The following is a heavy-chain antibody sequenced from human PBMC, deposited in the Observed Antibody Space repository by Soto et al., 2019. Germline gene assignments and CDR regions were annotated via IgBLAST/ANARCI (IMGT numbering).Heavy chain of an antibody. D-gene: IGHD3-22*01. Sequence: EVQLLESGGGLVQPGGSLRLSCAASGFTFSSYAMSWVRQAPGKGLEWVSAISGSGGSTYYADSVKGRFTISRDNSKKTLYLQMNSLRAEDTAVYYCAKDEGYYDSSGSDAFDIWGQGTMVTVSS. J-gene: IGHJ3*02. CDR3: AKDEGYYDSSGSDAFDI. CDR1: GFTFSSYA. CDR2: ISGSGGST. V-gene: IGHV3-23*01.